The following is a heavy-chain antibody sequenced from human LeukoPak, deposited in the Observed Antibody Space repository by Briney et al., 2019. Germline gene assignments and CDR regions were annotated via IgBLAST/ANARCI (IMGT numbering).Heavy chain of an antibody. D-gene: IGHD5-18*01. J-gene: IGHJ4*02. CDR1: GYTFTSYT. V-gene: IGHV7-4-1*02. CDR3: ATGYSYGRGLYYFDY. Sequence: ASVKVSCKASGYTFTSYTMNWVRQAPGQGLEWMGWINTNTGNPTYAQGFTGRFVFSLDTSVSTAYLQISSLKAEDSAVYYCATGYSYGRGLYYFDYWGQGTLVTVSS. CDR2: INTNTGNP.